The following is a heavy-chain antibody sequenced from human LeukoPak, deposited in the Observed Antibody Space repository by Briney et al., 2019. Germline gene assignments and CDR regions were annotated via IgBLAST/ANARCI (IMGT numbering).Heavy chain of an antibody. Sequence: GGSLRLSCAASGLTFSSYAMSWVRQAPGKGLEWVSAISGSGGSTYYADSVKGRFTISRDNSKNTLYLQMNSLRAEDTAVYYCAKAVTMVRGVIITTYYYGMDVWGQGTTVTVSS. J-gene: IGHJ6*02. D-gene: IGHD3-10*01. V-gene: IGHV3-23*01. CDR1: GLTFSSYA. CDR3: AKAVTMVRGVIITTYYYGMDV. CDR2: ISGSGGST.